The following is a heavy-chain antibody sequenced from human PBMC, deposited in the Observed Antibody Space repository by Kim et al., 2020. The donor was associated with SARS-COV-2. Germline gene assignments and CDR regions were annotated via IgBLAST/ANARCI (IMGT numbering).Heavy chain of an antibody. V-gene: IGHV4-39*06. J-gene: IGHJ4*02. D-gene: IGHD3-22*01. CDR3: ARVGLWFWYYYDSSGGYYFDY. Sequence: SETLSLTCTVSGGSISSSSYYWGWIRQPPGKGLEWSGSIYYSGSTYYNPSLKSRVTISVDTSKNQLALKLSSVTAADTAVYYCARVGLWFWYYYDSSGGYYFDYWGQGTLVTVSS. CDR1: GGSISSSSYY. CDR2: IYYSGST.